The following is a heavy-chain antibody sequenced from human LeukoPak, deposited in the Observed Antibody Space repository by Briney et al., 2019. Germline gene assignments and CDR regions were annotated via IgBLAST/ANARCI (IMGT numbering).Heavy chain of an antibody. J-gene: IGHJ4*02. CDR2: IYYSGST. CDR3: ASTPTYYDFWSGCYS. V-gene: IGHV4-59*01. CDR1: GGSISSYY. Sequence: SETLSLTCTVSGGSISSYYWSWIRQPPGKGLEWIGYIYYSGSTNYNPSLKSRVTISVDTSKNQFSLKLSSVTAADTAVYYCASTPTYYDFWSGCYSWGQGTLVTVSS. D-gene: IGHD3-3*01.